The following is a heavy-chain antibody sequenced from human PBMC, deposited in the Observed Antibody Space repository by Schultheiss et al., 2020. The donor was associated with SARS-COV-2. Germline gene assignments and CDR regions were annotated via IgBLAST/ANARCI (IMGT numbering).Heavy chain of an antibody. CDR1: GYTFTSYG. V-gene: IGHV1-18*01. CDR2: ISAYNGNT. J-gene: IGHJ5*02. D-gene: IGHD2-21*02. CDR3: AVPAASPGAGIPGWFDP. Sequence: ASVKVSCKASGYTFTSYGISWVRQAPGQGLEWMGWISAYNGNTDYARKLQGRVTMTTDTSTSTAYMELSSLRSEDTAVYYCAVPAASPGAGIPGWFDPWGQGTLVTVSS.